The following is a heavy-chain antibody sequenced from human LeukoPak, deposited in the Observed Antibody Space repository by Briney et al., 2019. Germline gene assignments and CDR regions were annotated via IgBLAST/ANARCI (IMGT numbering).Heavy chain of an antibody. CDR1: GGSISSSSYY. V-gene: IGHV4-39*01. CDR2: IYYSGST. D-gene: IGHD3-22*01. J-gene: IGHJ4*02. Sequence: SETLSLTCTVSGGSISSSSYYWGWIRQPPGKGLEWIGSIYYSGSTYYNPSLKSRVTISADTSKNQFSLKLSSVTAADTAVYYCARHYYSWGFDYWGQGTLVTVSS. CDR3: ARHYYSWGFDY.